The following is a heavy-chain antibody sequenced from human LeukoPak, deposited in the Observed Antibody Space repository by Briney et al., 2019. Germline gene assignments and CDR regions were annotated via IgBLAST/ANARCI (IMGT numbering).Heavy chain of an antibody. CDR1: GFASSSNW. V-gene: IGHV3-7*01. J-gene: IGHJ5*02. Sequence: PGGSLRLSCAASGFASSSNWMSWVRQAPGKGLEWVANIKEDGSEKYYVDSVKGRFTISRDNAKNSLYLQMNNLRAEDTAVYYCASYRIGYCSGDTCYADWFDPWGQGTLVTVSS. CDR2: IKEDGSEK. D-gene: IGHD2-15*01. CDR3: ASYRIGYCSGDTCYADWFDP.